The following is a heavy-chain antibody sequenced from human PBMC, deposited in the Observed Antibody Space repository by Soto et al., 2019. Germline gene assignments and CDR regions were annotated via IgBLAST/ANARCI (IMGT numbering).Heavy chain of an antibody. CDR3: ARDWDVVILSVPIPNYNYGMDV. Sequence: GGSLRLSCEGSGFTFSAYAMNWVRQAPGKGLEWVSYISSRSDTLYYADSVKGRFTISRDNAKNSVYLQVNNLRDEDTAVYYCARDWDVVILSVPIPNYNYGMDVWGQGTTVTVSS. J-gene: IGHJ6*02. D-gene: IGHD2-15*01. CDR2: ISSRSDTL. CDR1: GFTFSAYA. V-gene: IGHV3-48*02.